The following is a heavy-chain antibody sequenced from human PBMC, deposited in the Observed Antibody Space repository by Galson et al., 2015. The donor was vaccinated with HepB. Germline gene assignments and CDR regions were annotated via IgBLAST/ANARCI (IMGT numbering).Heavy chain of an antibody. CDR3: AREPRAVEVRYFSQGDV. V-gene: IGHV3-21*01. D-gene: IGHD3-9*01. J-gene: IGHJ6*02. Sequence: SLRLSCAASGFTFSSYSMNWVRQAPGKGLEWVSSISSSSSYIYYADSVKGRFTISRDNAKNSLYLQMNSLRAEDTAVYYCAREPRAVEVRYFSQGDVWGQGTTVTVSS. CDR1: GFTFSSYS. CDR2: ISSSSSYI.